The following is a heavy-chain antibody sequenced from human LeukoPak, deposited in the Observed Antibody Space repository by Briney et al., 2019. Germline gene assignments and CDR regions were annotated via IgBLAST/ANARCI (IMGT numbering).Heavy chain of an antibody. CDR1: GYTFTGYY. D-gene: IGHD5-12*01. V-gene: IGHV1-2*02. CDR2: INPNSGGT. J-gene: IGHJ5*02. CDR3: ARDLSSGYDGNWSAP. Sequence: ASVKVSCKASGYTFTGYYMHWVRQAPGQGLEWMGWINPNSGGTNYAQKFQGRVTMTRDTSISTAYMELSRLRSDDTAVYYCARDLSSGYDGNWSAPWGQGTLVTVSS.